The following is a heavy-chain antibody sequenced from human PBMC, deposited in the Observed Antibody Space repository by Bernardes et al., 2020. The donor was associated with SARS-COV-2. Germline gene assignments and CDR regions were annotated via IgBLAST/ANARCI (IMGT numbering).Heavy chain of an antibody. CDR2: IYHSGTT. CDR3: ARPHNYEFWSGYVV. CDR1: GSISCGYY. D-gene: IGHD3-3*01. V-gene: IGHV4-38-2*01. Sequence: SATLSLTFSVPGSISCGYYWGLIRQPPGKGLEWIVSIYHSGTTYYNPSLKSRFTISRDNSKNTLYLQLNSLRGDDTAVYYCARPHNYEFWSGYVVWGQGTLVTVSS. J-gene: IGHJ4*02.